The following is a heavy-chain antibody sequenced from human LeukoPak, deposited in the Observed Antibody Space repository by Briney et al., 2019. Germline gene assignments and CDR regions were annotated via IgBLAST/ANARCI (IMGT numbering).Heavy chain of an antibody. V-gene: IGHV4-34*01. CDR2: INHSGST. Sequence: SETLSLTCAVYGGSLSGYYWSWIRQPPAKGLEWIGEINHSGSTNYNPSLKSRVTISVDTSKNQFSLKLSSVTAADTAVYYCARVKARYYYGSGSFIDPWGQGTLVTVSS. J-gene: IGHJ5*02. D-gene: IGHD3-10*01. CDR3: ARVKARYYYGSGSFIDP. CDR1: GGSLSGYY.